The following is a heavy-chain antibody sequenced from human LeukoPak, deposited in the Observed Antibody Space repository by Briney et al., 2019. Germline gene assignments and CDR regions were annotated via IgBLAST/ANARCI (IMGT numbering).Heavy chain of an antibody. J-gene: IGHJ4*02. Sequence: GGSLRLSCAASGFTFSSYWMSWVRQAPGKGLEWVANIKQDGSEKYYVDSVKGRFTISRDNAKNSLCLQMNSLRAEDTAVYYCARGGRMVRGVYFDYWGQGTLVTVSS. V-gene: IGHV3-7*01. D-gene: IGHD3-10*01. CDR2: IKQDGSEK. CDR3: ARGGRMVRGVYFDY. CDR1: GFTFSSYW.